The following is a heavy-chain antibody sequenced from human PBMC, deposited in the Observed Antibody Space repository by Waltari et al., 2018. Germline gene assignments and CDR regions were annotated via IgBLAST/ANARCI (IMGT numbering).Heavy chain of an antibody. V-gene: IGHV4-4*02. CDR3: ARDRGRGLYLDS. Sequence: QLQLQESGPGLVKPSGHLSLTCSVSGDSVTSNYWWSWVRQPPERGLEWIGQIHGSGRTNYNPSLESRVTISIDMSNNQFSLKVTSTTAADTAVYYCARDRGRGLYLDSWGQGTLVTVSP. D-gene: IGHD2-15*01. CDR1: GDSVTSNYW. CDR2: IHGSGRT. J-gene: IGHJ4*02.